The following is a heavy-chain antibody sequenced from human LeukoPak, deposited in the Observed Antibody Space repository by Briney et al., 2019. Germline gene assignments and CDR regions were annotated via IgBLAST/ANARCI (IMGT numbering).Heavy chain of an antibody. CDR1: GFTFSSYW. CDR3: AREVDGYNFNWFDP. J-gene: IGHJ5*02. Sequence: PGGSLRLSCAASGFTFSSYWMSWVRQAPGKGLEWVANIKQDGSEKYYVDSVKGRFTISRDNSKNTLYLQMNSLRAEDTAVYYCAREVDGYNFNWFDPWGQGTLVTVSS. V-gene: IGHV3-7*03. D-gene: IGHD5-24*01. CDR2: IKQDGSEK.